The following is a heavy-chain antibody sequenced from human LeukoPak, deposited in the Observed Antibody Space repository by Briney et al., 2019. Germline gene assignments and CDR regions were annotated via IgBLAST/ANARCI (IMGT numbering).Heavy chain of an antibody. CDR2: ISSSSSTI. Sequence: PGGSLRLSCAASGFTFSSYSMNWVRQAPGKGLEWVSYISSSSSTIYYADSVKGRFTISRDNAKNSLYLQMNSLRAEDTAVYYCARDPGSSWYYYYYGMDVWGQGTTVTVSS. D-gene: IGHD6-13*01. V-gene: IGHV3-48*01. J-gene: IGHJ6*02. CDR3: ARDPGSSWYYYYYGMDV. CDR1: GFTFSSYS.